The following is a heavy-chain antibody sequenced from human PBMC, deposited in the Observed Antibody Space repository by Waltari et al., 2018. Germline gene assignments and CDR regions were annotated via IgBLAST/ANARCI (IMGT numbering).Heavy chain of an antibody. D-gene: IGHD1-1*01. CDR2: IIVKLVAS. CDR1: GGTFTNLV. V-gene: IGHV1-69*01. J-gene: IGHJ4*02. Sequence: VHLEQSGAVLKKPGSSVRVSCQASGGTFTNLVISWVRQAPGQGLEWMGGIIVKLVASNHAQKFQGRLSITADESTSTVYMDLSGLRSDDTAVYYCTKIISVTGSTSWGQGTLVTVSS. CDR3: TKIISVTGSTS.